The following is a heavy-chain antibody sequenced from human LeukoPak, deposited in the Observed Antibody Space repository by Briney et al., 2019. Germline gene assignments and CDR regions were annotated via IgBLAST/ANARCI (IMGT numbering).Heavy chain of an antibody. V-gene: IGHV3-20*04. J-gene: IGHJ4*02. CDR3: ARVRYYDSSGYYYYFDY. D-gene: IGHD3-22*01. CDR1: GFTFDDYG. CDR2: INWNGGST. Sequence: GGSLRLSCAASGFTFDDYGMSWVRQAPGKGLEWVSGINWNGGSTGYADSVKGRFTISRDNAKNSLYLQMNSLRAEDTALYYCARVRYYDSSGYYYYFDYWGQGTLVTVSS.